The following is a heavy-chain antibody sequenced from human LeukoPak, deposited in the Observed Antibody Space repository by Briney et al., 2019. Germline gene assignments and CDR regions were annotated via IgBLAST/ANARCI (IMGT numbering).Heavy chain of an antibody. V-gene: IGHV4-34*01. CDR3: ARGKNLDYGSGSYYDAFDI. Sequence: SETLSLTCAVSGGSFSSYYWSWVRQPPGKGLEWIGEIKHSGSTNYYQSPKRRFTISVDTSKNQFSLKLSSVTAADTAVYYCARGKNLDYGSGSYYDAFDIWGQGTMVTVSS. J-gene: IGHJ3*02. CDR2: IKHSGST. D-gene: IGHD3-10*01. CDR1: GGSFSSYY.